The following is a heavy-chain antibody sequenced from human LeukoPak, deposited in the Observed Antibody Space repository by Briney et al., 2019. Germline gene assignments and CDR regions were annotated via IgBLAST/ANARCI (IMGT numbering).Heavy chain of an antibody. CDR2: IYYSGST. V-gene: IGHV4-30-4*01. CDR1: GGSISSGDYY. CDR3: ARGDYDSSGYYREDY. D-gene: IGHD3-22*01. Sequence: SETLSLTCAVYGGSISSGDYYWSWIRQPPGKGLEWIGYIYYSGSTYYNPSLKSRVTISVDTSKNQFSLKLSSVTAADTAVYYCARGDYDSSGYYREDYWGQGTLVTVSS. J-gene: IGHJ4*02.